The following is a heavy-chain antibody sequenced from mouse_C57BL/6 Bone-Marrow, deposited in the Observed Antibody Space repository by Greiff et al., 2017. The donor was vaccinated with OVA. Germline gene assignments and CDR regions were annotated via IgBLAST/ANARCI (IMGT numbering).Heavy chain of an antibody. J-gene: IGHJ2*01. V-gene: IGHV1-78*01. D-gene: IGHD4-1*01. Sequence: VQLQQSDAELVKPGASVKISCKVSGYTFTDHTIHWMQQRPEQGLEWIGYIYHRAGSNTYTEKFKGKATLTTDKSSSTAYMHLNSLTSEDSAVYFCARFTGSYYFDYWGKGTTLTVSS. CDR2: IYHRAGSN. CDR3: ARFTGSYYFDY. CDR1: GYTFTDHT.